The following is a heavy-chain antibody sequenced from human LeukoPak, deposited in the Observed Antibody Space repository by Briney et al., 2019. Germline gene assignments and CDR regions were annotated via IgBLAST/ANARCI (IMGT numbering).Heavy chain of an antibody. CDR3: ARGPVGGTTYNDGDAFDI. CDR1: GGSISSYS. D-gene: IGHD1-7*01. CDR2: IYYSGST. V-gene: IGHV4-59*01. Sequence: SETLSLTCTVSGGSISSYSWSRIRQPPGKGLEWIGYIYYSGSTNYNPSLKSRVTISVDTSKNQFSLKLSSVTAADTAVYYCARGPVGGTTYNDGDAFDIWGQGTMVTVSS. J-gene: IGHJ3*02.